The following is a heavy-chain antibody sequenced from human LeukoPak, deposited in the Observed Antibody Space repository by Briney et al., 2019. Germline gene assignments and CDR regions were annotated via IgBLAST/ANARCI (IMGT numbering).Heavy chain of an antibody. D-gene: IGHD6-19*01. Sequence: SETLSLTCTVPGGTIRSYYWSWIRQPPGKGLEWIGYIYHSGSTSYNPSLKSRVTISVDTSKNQFSLRLTSLTAADTAVYYCARRDSGGYGYFDLWGRGTLVTVSS. CDR3: ARRDSGGYGYFDL. V-gene: IGHV4-59*01. J-gene: IGHJ2*01. CDR2: IYHSGST. CDR1: GGTIRSYY.